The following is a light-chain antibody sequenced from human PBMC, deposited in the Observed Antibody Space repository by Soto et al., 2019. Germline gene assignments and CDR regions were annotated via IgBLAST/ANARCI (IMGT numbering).Light chain of an antibody. V-gene: IGKV1-5*03. CDR1: QSVSSW. J-gene: IGKJ1*01. CDR3: HQYDTYST. Sequence: DIQMTQSPSTLSASVGDRVTITCRASQSVSSWLAWYQQKPGKAPKLLIYKASSLESGVPSRFSGSGSGTEFTLTIIGLQPDDFSTYYCHQYDTYSTFGQGIKVEVK. CDR2: KAS.